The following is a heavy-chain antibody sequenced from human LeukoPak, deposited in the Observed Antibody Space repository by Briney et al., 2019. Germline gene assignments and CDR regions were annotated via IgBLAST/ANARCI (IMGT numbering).Heavy chain of an antibody. CDR2: THHSGNT. CDR3: ARWEVRLNAFEM. D-gene: IGHD3-10*01. V-gene: IGHV4-59*02. CDR1: GDSVSGYF. J-gene: IGHJ3*02. Sequence: SETLSLTCIVPGDSVSGYFWNCIRQPPGKVLPWIGYTHHSGNTLYNPSLKSRVTTSVDTSKNQFSLSLSSVTAADTAVYYRARWEVRLNAFEMWGQGTMVTVSS.